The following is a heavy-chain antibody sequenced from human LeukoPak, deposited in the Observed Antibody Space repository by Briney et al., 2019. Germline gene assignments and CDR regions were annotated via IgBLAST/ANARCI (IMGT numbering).Heavy chain of an antibody. Sequence: GGSLRLSCAASGFTFSSYGMHWVRQAPGKGLEWVAFIQYGGSYKYYADSVKGRFTISRDNSQNTLYLQMNSLRAEDTAVYYCARSPRAPYSSSSGSGFDYRGQGTLVTVSS. CDR2: IQYGGSYK. CDR3: ARSPRAPYSSSSGSGFDY. CDR1: GFTFSSYG. J-gene: IGHJ4*02. V-gene: IGHV3-30*02. D-gene: IGHD6-6*01.